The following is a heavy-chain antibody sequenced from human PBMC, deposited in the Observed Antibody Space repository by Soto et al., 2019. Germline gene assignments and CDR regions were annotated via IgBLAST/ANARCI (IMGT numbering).Heavy chain of an antibody. CDR3: ARVFIEDSSSSNDY. V-gene: IGHV1-69*06. CDR2: IIPIFGTA. Sequence: ASVKVSCKASGGTFSSYAISWVRQAPGQGLEWMGGIIPIFGTANYAQKFQGRVTITADKSTSTAYMELSSLRSDDTAVYYCARVFIEDSSSSNDYWGQGTLVTVSS. J-gene: IGHJ4*02. D-gene: IGHD6-6*01. CDR1: GGTFSSYA.